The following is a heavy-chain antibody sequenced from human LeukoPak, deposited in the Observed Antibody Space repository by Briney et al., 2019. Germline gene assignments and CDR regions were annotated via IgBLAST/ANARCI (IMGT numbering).Heavy chain of an antibody. D-gene: IGHD4-17*01. J-gene: IGHJ4*02. CDR1: GGSFSGYY. CDR3: ARGALPYGDFYYFDY. Sequence: SETLSLTCAVYGGSFSGYYWSWIRQPPGKGLEWIGEINHSGSTNYNPSLKSRVTISVATSKNQFSLKLSSVTAADTAVYYCARGALPYGDFYYFDYWGQGTLVTVSS. CDR2: INHSGST. V-gene: IGHV4-34*01.